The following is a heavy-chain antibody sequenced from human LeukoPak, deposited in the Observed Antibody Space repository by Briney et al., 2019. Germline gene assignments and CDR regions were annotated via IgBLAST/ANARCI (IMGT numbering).Heavy chain of an antibody. V-gene: IGHV3-33*01. D-gene: IGHD2-15*01. J-gene: IGHJ4*02. CDR1: GFTFSSYG. CDR2: IWYDGGNK. CDR3: ARTHCSGGSCYIDY. Sequence: GGSLRLSCAASGFTFSSYGTHWVRQAPGKGLEWVAVIWYDGGNKYYADSVKGRFTISRDNSKNTLYLQMNSLRAEDTAVYYCARTHCSGGSCYIDYWGQGTLVTVSS.